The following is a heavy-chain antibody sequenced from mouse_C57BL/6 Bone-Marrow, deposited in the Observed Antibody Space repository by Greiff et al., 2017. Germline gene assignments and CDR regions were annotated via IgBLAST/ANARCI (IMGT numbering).Heavy chain of an antibody. V-gene: IGHV1-53*01. J-gene: IGHJ4*01. Sequence: QVQLQQPGTELVKPGASVKLSCKASGYTFTSYWMHWVKQRPGQGLEWIGNINPSNGGTNYNEKFQSKATLTVDKSSSTAYMQLSSLTSEDSAVYYCARSSSVYDYVGYAMDYGGQGTSVTVSS. CDR1: GYTFTSYW. CDR2: INPSNGGT. CDR3: ARSSSVYDYVGYAMDY. D-gene: IGHD2-4*01.